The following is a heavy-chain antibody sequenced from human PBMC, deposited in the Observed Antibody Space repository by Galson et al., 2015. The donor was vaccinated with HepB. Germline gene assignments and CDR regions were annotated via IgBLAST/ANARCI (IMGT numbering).Heavy chain of an antibody. CDR2: ISSTSDTK. J-gene: IGHJ4*02. CDR1: GFIFNAKS. D-gene: IGHD2-8*01. CDR3: ARYALGHNYKDPFDS. V-gene: IGHV3-48*01. Sequence: SLRLSCAASGFIFNAKSMHWVRQAPGKGLEWVSYISSTSDTKYYADSVKGRFTISRDNAKNSLYSQMNSLRAEDTAVYYCARYALGHNYKDPFDSWGQGTLVTVSS.